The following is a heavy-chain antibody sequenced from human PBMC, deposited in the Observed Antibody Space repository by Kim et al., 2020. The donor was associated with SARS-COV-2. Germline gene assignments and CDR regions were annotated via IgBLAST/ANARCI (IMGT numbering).Heavy chain of an antibody. CDR1: GDSITYTKW. D-gene: IGHD2-2*01. J-gene: IGHJ5*02. CDR2: ISHGGST. CDR3: ARGLGRGSSSDWFDP. V-gene: IGHV4-4*02. Sequence: SETLSLTCAVSGDSITYTKWWSWVRQPPEKGLEWIGEISHGGSTNFNPSLKRRVTISLDKSKNQFSLKLYSVTAADTAVYYCARGLGRGSSSDWFDPWGQGTLVTVSS.